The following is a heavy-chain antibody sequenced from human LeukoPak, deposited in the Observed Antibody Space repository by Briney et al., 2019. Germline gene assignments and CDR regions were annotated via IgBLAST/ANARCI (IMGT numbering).Heavy chain of an antibody. CDR1: SVSMSSYY. V-gene: IGHV4-59*01. CDR3: ARGNWVDYYYMDV. CDR2: IYNSGST. J-gene: IGHJ6*03. D-gene: IGHD7-27*01. Sequence: SKTLSLTCTVSSVSMSSYYWSWIRQPPGKGLKGIANIYNSGSTNYNPSLESRVTVSVTTPSKLFSLRLTSVTAADTDVYYCARGNWVDYYYMDVWGRGTTVTVSS.